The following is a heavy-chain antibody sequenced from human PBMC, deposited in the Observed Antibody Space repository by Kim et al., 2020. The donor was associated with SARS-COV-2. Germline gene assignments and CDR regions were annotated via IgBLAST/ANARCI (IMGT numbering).Heavy chain of an antibody. J-gene: IGHJ4*02. CDR3: ARRSSSFDY. V-gene: IGHV3-7*03. CDR2: SEK. D-gene: IGHD6-6*01. Sequence: SEKYYVDSVKGRFTISRDNAKNSLYLRMNTLRAEDTAVYYCARRSSSFDYWGQGTLVTVSS.